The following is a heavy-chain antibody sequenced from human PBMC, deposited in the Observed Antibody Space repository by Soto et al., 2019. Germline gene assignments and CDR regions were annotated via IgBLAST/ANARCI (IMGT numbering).Heavy chain of an antibody. CDR3: VRGGSGSRGDY. J-gene: IGHJ4*02. V-gene: IGHV1-69*01. Sequence: QVQLVQSGAEMKKPGSSVKVSCKTSGGAFSNFAVSWVRQAPGQGLEWVGGITPILGTPSYAQKFQGRVTITADVSTTSAYMEITSLTSEDTALYYCVRGGSGSRGDYRGQGTLVTVSS. CDR2: ITPILGTP. CDR1: GGAFSNFA. D-gene: IGHD3-10*01.